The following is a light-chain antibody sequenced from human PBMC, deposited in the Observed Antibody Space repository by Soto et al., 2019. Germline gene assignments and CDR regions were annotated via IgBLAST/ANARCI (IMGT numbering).Light chain of an antibody. Sequence: EIVLTQSPGTLSLSPGERATLSCRASQTINKNYFAWYQQKPGQAPRPLMYSASSRATGIPDRFSGSGSGTDFTLTISRLEPEDFAVYYCQYYGRSPLTFGGGTKVHIK. CDR1: QTINKNY. CDR3: QYYGRSPLT. CDR2: SAS. V-gene: IGKV3-20*01. J-gene: IGKJ4*01.